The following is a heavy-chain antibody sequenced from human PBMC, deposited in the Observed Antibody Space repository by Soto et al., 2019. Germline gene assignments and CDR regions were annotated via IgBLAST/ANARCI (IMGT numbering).Heavy chain of an antibody. J-gene: IGHJ6*02. D-gene: IGHD2-21*01. Sequence: QVQLVESGGGLVKPGGSLRLSCAASGFTFSDYYMNWIRQAPGKGLEWVSYISSSGTTIYYADSVKGRFTISRDNAMNSLFLQMNSLRAEDTALYYCARGHSIFYGMDVWGQGTTVTVSS. V-gene: IGHV3-11*01. CDR2: ISSSGTTI. CDR3: ARGHSIFYGMDV. CDR1: GFTFSDYY.